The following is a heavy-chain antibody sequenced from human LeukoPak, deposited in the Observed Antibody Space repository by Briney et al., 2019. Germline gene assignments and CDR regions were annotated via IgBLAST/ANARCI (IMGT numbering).Heavy chain of an antibody. CDR3: ARDLETYYYDSSGGDP. V-gene: IGHV3-48*04. D-gene: IGHD3-22*01. CDR1: GFTFSSYS. J-gene: IGHJ5*02. Sequence: GGSLRLSCAASGFTFSSYSMNWVRQAPGKGLEWVSYISSSSSTIYYADSVKGRFTISRDNAKNSLYLQMNSLRAEDTAVYYCARDLETYYYDSSGGDPWGQGTLVTVSS. CDR2: ISSSSSTI.